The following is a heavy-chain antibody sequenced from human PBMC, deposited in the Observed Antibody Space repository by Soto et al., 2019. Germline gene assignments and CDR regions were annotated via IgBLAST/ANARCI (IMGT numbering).Heavy chain of an antibody. J-gene: IGHJ4*02. Sequence: GGSLRLSCAASGFTFSSYAMHWVRQAPGKGLEWVSAISGSGGSTYYADSVKGRFTISRDNSKNTLYLQMNSLRAEDTAVYYCANNRGGVAARPFDYWGQGTLVTVSS. V-gene: IGHV3-23*01. CDR3: ANNRGGVAARPFDY. D-gene: IGHD6-6*01. CDR1: GFTFSSYA. CDR2: ISGSGGST.